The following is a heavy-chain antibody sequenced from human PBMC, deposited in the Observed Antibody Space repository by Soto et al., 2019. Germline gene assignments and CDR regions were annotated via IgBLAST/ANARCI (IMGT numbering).Heavy chain of an antibody. D-gene: IGHD2-8*01. CDR1: GYSFTDYH. CDR3: ARGDSTDCSNGVCSFFYNHDMDV. J-gene: IGHJ6*02. Sequence: ASVKVSCKASGYSFTDYHIHWVRQAPGQGLEWLGRINPKSGGTSTAQKFQGWVTMTTDTSISTASMELTRLTSDDTAIYYCARGDSTDCSNGVCSFFYNHDMDVWGQGTTVTVS. V-gene: IGHV1-2*04. CDR2: INPKSGGT.